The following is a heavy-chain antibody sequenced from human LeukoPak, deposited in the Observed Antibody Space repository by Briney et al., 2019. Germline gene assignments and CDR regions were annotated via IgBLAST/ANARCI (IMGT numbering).Heavy chain of an antibody. Sequence: PSETLSLTCTVSGGSISTSSYYWSWIRQPAGKGLEWIGRIYTSGSTNYNPSLKSRVTMSVDTSKNQFSLKLSSVAAADTAVYYCARGGYQLPYYYYGMDVWGQGTTVTVSS. J-gene: IGHJ6*02. D-gene: IGHD2-2*01. CDR1: GGSISTSSYY. CDR3: ARGGYQLPYYYYGMDV. CDR2: IYTSGST. V-gene: IGHV4-61*02.